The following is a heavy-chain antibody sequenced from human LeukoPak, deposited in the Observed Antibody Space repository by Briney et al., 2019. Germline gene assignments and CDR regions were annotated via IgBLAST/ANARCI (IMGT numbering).Heavy chain of an antibody. J-gene: IGHJ4*02. CDR2: INHSGST. CDR3: ARAQYFDWCYPY. CDR1: GGSFSGYY. D-gene: IGHD3-9*01. Sequence: SETLSLTCAVYGGSFSGYYWSWIRQPPGKGLEWIGEINHSGSTNYNPSLKSRVTISVDTSKNQFSLKLSSVTAADTAVYYCARAQYFDWCYPYWGQGTLVTVSS. V-gene: IGHV4-34*01.